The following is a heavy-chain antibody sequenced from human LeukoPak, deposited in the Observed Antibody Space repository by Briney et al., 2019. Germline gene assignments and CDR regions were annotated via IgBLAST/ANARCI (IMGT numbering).Heavy chain of an antibody. CDR1: GFTFSSYG. CDR2: ISYDGSNK. Sequence: PGGSLRLSCAASGFTFSSYGMHWVRQAPGKGLEWVAVISYDGSNKYYADSVKGRFTISRDNSKNTLYLQMNSLRAEDTAVYYCAKGTYYYDSSGSKLGAFDIWGQGTMVTVSS. D-gene: IGHD3-22*01. CDR3: AKGTYYYDSSGSKLGAFDI. J-gene: IGHJ3*02. V-gene: IGHV3-30*18.